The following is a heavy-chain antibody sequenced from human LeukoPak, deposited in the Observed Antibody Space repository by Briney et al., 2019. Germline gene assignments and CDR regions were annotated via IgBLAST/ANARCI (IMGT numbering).Heavy chain of an antibody. Sequence: GASVKVSCKASGYTFTGFYIHWVRQAPGQGLEWMGWINPNSGGTNYAQKFQGWVTMTRDTSISTAYMELSRLRSDDTAVYYCARGIAVVNFDYWGQGTLVTVSS. CDR1: GYTFTGFY. J-gene: IGHJ4*02. V-gene: IGHV1-2*04. CDR2: INPNSGGT. D-gene: IGHD6-19*01. CDR3: ARGIAVVNFDY.